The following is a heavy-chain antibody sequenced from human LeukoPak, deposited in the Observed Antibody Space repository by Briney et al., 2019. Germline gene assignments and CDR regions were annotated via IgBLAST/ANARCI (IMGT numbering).Heavy chain of an antibody. CDR1: GFTFSSYG. Sequence: GGSLRLSCAASGFTFSSYGMSWVRQAPGKGLEWVSVIYSGGSTYYADSVKGRFTISRDNSKNTLYLQMNSLRAEDTAVYYCARYGAVAGTAGESWGQGTLVTVSS. D-gene: IGHD6-19*01. CDR2: IYSGGST. V-gene: IGHV3-53*01. CDR3: ARYGAVAGTAGES. J-gene: IGHJ4*02.